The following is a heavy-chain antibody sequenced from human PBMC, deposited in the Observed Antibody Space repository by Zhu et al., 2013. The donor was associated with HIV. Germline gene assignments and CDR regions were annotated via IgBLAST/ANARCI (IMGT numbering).Heavy chain of an antibody. V-gene: IGHV1-69*01. CDR3: ARDRKGYGDQRYWFDP. CDR1: GGTFSSYA. CDR2: IIPIFGTA. Sequence: QVQLVQSGAEVKKPGSSVKVSCKASGGTFSSYAISWVRQAPGQGLEWMGGIIPIFGTANYAQKFQGRVTITADESTSTAYMELSSLRSEDTAVYYCARDRKGYGDQRYWFDPWGQGNPGHRLL. J-gene: IGHJ5*02. D-gene: IGHD4-17*01.